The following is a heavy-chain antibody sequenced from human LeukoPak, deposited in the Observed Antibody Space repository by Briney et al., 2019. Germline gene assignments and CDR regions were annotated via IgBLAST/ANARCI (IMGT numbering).Heavy chain of an antibody. CDR3: ARAPHVGATGY. Sequence: GSLRLSCAASGFTFSSNSMNWVRQAPGKGLEWVSSISSSSSYIYYADSVKGRFTISRDNAKNSLHLQMNSLRAEDTAVYYCARAPHVGATGYWGQGTLVTVSS. CDR2: ISSSSSYI. CDR1: GFTFSSNS. J-gene: IGHJ4*02. V-gene: IGHV3-21*01. D-gene: IGHD1-26*01.